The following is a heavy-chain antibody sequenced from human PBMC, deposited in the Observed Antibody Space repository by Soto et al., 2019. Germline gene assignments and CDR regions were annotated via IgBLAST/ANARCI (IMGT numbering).Heavy chain of an antibody. CDR1: GYTLTELS. V-gene: IGHV1-24*01. D-gene: IGHD2-2*01. Sequence: ASVKVSCKVSGYTLTELSMHWVRQAPGKGLEWMGGFDPEDGETIYAQKFQGRVTMTEDTSTDTAYMELSSLRSEDTAVYYCAIHPIVVVPAARNWFDPWGQGTLVTVSS. J-gene: IGHJ5*02. CDR2: FDPEDGET. CDR3: AIHPIVVVPAARNWFDP.